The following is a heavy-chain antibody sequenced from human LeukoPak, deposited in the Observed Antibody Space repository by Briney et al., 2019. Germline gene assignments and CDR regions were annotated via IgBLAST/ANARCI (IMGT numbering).Heavy chain of an antibody. V-gene: IGHV1-69*13. CDR1: GGTFSSYA. CDR2: IIPIFGTA. J-gene: IGHJ3*02. Sequence: ASVKVSCKASGGTFSSYAIGWVRQAPGQGLEWMGGIIPIFGTANYAQKFQGRVTITADESTSTAYMELSSLRSEDTAVYYCARAPPGVLRYFDWLGHHDAFDIWGQGTMVTASP. CDR3: ARAPPGVLRYFDWLGHHDAFDI. D-gene: IGHD3-9*01.